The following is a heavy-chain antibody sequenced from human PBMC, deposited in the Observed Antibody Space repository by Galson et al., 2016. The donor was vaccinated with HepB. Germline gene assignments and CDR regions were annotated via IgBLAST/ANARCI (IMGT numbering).Heavy chain of an antibody. CDR3: ATGGSRGISDAFGF. J-gene: IGHJ3*01. CDR2: LKQDGSDK. CDR1: GFTFSNYW. V-gene: IGHV3-7*01. D-gene: IGHD3-16*01. Sequence: SLRLPCAASGFTFSNYWMSWVRQAPGKGLECVANLKQDGSDKYYVDSVMGRFTISRDNAKNSLYLQMNSLSAEDTAVYYCATGGSRGISDAFGFWGQGTMVTVSS.